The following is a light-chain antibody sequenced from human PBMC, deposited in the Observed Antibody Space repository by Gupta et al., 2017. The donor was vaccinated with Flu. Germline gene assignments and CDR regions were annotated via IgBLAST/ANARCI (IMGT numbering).Light chain of an antibody. J-gene: IGLJ1*01. CDR3: ATWDDGLGGSFV. Sequence: QSVLAQPPSASGTPGQRVTISCSGSRSNIGSNIVNWYQQFPGTAPKLLIYSNNQRPSGVPDRFSGSKSDASAPLAISGLQSEDEAEYYCATWDDGLGGSFVFGTGTKVTVL. CDR1: RSNIGSNI. CDR2: SNN. V-gene: IGLV1-44*01.